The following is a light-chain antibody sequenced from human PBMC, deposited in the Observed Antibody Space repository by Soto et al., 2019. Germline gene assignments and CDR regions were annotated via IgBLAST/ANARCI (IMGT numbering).Light chain of an antibody. Sequence: DIVMTQTPLSSPVTLGKPASISCRSSQSIVHSDGNTYLSWLQQRPGQPPRLLIYKTSNRFSGVPDRFSGSGAGTDFTLKISMVEAEDVGVYYCMQATQFPSITFGQGTRLEIK. J-gene: IGKJ5*01. CDR1: QSIVHSDGNTY. CDR3: MQATQFPSIT. CDR2: KTS. V-gene: IGKV2-24*01.